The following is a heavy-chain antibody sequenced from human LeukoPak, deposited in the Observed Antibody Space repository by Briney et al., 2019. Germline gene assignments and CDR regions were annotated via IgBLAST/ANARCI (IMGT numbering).Heavy chain of an antibody. CDR2: ISGSGGST. D-gene: IGHD1-26*01. J-gene: IGHJ6*02. Sequence: GGSLRLSCVPSGFSFSNYAMSWVRQAPGKGLEWVSSISGSGGSTHYVDSVKGRFTISRDKTKNTLYLQMNSLRAEDTAVYYCAKGTWDLLPSHYYYGMDVWGQGATVTVSS. CDR3: AKGTWDLLPSHYYYGMDV. V-gene: IGHV3-23*01. CDR1: GFSFSNYA.